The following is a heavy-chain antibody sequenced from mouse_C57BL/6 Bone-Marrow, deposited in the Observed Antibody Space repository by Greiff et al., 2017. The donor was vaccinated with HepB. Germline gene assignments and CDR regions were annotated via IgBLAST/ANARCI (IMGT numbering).Heavy chain of an antibody. CDR3: ARSWSYAMDY. CDR2: IDPANGNT. CDR1: GFNIKNTY. V-gene: IGHV14-3*01. J-gene: IGHJ4*01. Sequence: VQLQQSVAELVRPGASVKLSCTASGFNIKNTYMLWVKQRPEQGLEWIGRIDPANGNTKYAPKFQGKATITADTSSNTAYLQLSSLTSEDTAIYYCARSWSYAMDYWGQGTSVTVSS.